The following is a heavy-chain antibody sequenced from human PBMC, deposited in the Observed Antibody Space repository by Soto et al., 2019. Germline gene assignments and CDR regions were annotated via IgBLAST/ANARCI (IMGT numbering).Heavy chain of an antibody. Sequence: EVQVVESGGGLVQPGGSLRLSCAASGFSFSSYTMKWVRQAPGKGLEWVSDISRSSSAIYYADSVKGRFTISRDNAKNSVFLQMNSLRAEDTAVYYCARDREYCSGDNCYETGSDYWGQGTLVTVSS. V-gene: IGHV3-48*01. J-gene: IGHJ4*02. CDR1: GFSFSSYT. CDR3: ARDREYCSGDNCYETGSDY. D-gene: IGHD2-15*01. CDR2: ISRSSSAI.